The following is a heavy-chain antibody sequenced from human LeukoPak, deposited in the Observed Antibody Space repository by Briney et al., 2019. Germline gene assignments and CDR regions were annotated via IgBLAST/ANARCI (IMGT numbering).Heavy chain of an antibody. J-gene: IGHJ4*02. CDR2: ISWNSGSI. CDR3: AKSLMVRGVIIN. V-gene: IGHV3-9*01. CDR1: GFTFDDYA. Sequence: GGSLRLSCAASGFTFDDYAMHWVRQAPGKGLEWVSGISWNSGSIGYADSVKGRFTISRDNAKKSLYLQMNSLRAEDTALYYCAKSLMVRGVIINWGQGTLVTVSS. D-gene: IGHD3-10*01.